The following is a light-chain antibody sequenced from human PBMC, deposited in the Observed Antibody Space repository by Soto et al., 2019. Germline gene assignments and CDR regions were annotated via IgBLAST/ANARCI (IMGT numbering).Light chain of an antibody. CDR2: GAT. Sequence: DIQMTQSPSSLSASVGDRVTITCRASQGVGNSLAWLQQKPGKAPKSLIYGATTLQNGVPSKFSASRSGADFTLTISSLQPEDFATYYCQQYGSYPLTFGGGTKVEIK. CDR3: QQYGSYPLT. CDR1: QGVGNS. V-gene: IGKV1-16*02. J-gene: IGKJ4*01.